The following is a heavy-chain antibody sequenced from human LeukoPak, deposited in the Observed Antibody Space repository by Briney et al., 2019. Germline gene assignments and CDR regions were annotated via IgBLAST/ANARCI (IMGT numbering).Heavy chain of an antibody. Sequence: ASVKVSCKASGYTFTSYDINWVRQATGQGLEWMGWMNPNSGNTGYAQKFQGRVTMTRNTSISTAYMELSSLRSEDTAVYYGARGQGWLQFRRVYYFDYWGQGTLVTVSS. CDR2: MNPNSGNT. D-gene: IGHD5-24*01. J-gene: IGHJ4*02. CDR3: ARGQGWLQFRRVYYFDY. CDR1: GYTFTSYD. V-gene: IGHV1-8*01.